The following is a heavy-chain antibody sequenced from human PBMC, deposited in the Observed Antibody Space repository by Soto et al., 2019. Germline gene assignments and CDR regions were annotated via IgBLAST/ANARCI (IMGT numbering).Heavy chain of an antibody. Sequence: EVQLLESGGGLVQPGGSLRLSCAASGFTFSSYAMSWVRQAPGKGLEWVSGISGSGGATYYADSVKGRFTISRDNSKNTLYLQMNSLGAEDTAVYYCSRDRYCSGGSCYSEWAFDIWGQGTMVTVSS. V-gene: IGHV3-23*01. J-gene: IGHJ3*02. CDR2: ISGSGGAT. CDR3: SRDRYCSGGSCYSEWAFDI. CDR1: GFTFSSYA. D-gene: IGHD2-15*01.